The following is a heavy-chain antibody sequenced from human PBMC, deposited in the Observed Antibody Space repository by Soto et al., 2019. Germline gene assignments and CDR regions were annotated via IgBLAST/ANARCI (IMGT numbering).Heavy chain of an antibody. D-gene: IGHD3-9*01. CDR2: IYHSGTA. CDR3: ARVQNHDILTASSPRRSIDY. V-gene: IGHV4-31*03. CDR1: GGSISSGNHY. J-gene: IGHJ4*02. Sequence: SETLSLTCTVSGGSISSGNHYWSWIRQHPGKGLEWIGYIYHSGTAYYNPSLKSRVMMSVDTSKSQFSLNLKSVTAADTATYYCARVQNHDILTASSPRRSIDYRGQGALVTVSS.